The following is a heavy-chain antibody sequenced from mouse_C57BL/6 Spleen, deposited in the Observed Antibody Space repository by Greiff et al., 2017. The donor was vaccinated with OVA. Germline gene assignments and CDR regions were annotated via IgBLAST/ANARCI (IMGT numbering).Heavy chain of an antibody. CDR2: IDPSDSET. CDR3: AKVVAPYDAMDY. CDR1: GYTFTSYW. V-gene: IGHV1-52*01. Sequence: QVQLKQPGAELVRPGSSVKLSCKASGYTFTSYWMHWVKQRPIQGLEWIGNIDPSDSETHYNQKFKDKATLPVDKSSSTDYMQLSSLTAEDYAVYYCAKVVAPYDAMDYWGQGTSGTVSS. D-gene: IGHD1-1*01. J-gene: IGHJ4*01.